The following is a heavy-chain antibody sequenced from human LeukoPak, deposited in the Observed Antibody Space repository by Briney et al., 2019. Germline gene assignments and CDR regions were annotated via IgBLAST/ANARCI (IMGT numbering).Heavy chain of an antibody. V-gene: IGHV3-48*03. D-gene: IGHD6-19*01. CDR3: VRGSGSGWPLDR. CDR2: ISGSGTTI. Sequence: GGSLRLSCAASGFPFSTYEMNWVRQAPGKGLEWISYISGSGTTIFYADSVKGRFTISRDNAKKSLYLQMNGLGAEDTAVYSCVRGSGSGWPLDRWGQGALVTVSS. J-gene: IGHJ5*02. CDR1: GFPFSTYE.